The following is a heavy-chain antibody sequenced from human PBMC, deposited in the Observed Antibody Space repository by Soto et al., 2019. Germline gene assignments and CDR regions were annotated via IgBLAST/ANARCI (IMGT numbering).Heavy chain of an antibody. Sequence: QVRLVQSGAEVKKPGSSVKVSCEASGGTFSSYTFSWVRQAPGHGLEWMGGIVPMHRTANYAQKFQGRVSISPDDSTNTVHMELSSLRPDDTAVYYCARDCGNTDCFDMDVWGQGTTVIVSS. CDR2: IVPMHRTA. J-gene: IGHJ6*02. CDR3: ARDCGNTDCFDMDV. V-gene: IGHV1-69*16. CDR1: GGTFSSYT. D-gene: IGHD3-9*01.